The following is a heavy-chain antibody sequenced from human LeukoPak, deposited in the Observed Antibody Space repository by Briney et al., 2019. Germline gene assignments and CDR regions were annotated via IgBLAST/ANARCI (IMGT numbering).Heavy chain of an antibody. CDR2: IYHSGST. D-gene: IGHD1-26*01. V-gene: IGHV4-4*02. CDR3: ARDQSGSYTGIGY. CDR1: GGSISSSNW. Sequence: SETLSLTCAVSGGSISSSNWWSWVRQPPGKGLEWIGEIYHSGSTNYNPSLKSRVTISVDKSKNQFSLKLSSVTAADTAVYYCARDQSGSYTGIGYWGQGTLVTVSS. J-gene: IGHJ4*02.